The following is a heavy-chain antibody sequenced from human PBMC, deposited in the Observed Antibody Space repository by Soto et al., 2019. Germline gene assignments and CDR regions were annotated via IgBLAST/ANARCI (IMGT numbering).Heavy chain of an antibody. CDR3: ARGVGVHYDSSGYYLATSYYYGMDV. V-gene: IGHV3-13*04. Sequence: GGSLRLSCAASGFTFSSYDMHWVRQATGKGLEWVSAIGTAGDTYYPGSVKGRFTISRENAKNSLYLQMNSLRAGDTAVYYCARGVGVHYDSSGYYLATSYYYGMDVWGQGTTVTVSS. CDR2: IGTAGDT. D-gene: IGHD3-22*01. CDR1: GFTFSSYD. J-gene: IGHJ6*02.